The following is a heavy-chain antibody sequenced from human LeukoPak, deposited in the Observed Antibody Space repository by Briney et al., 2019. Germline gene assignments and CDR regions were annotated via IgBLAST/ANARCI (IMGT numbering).Heavy chain of an antibody. J-gene: IGHJ2*01. V-gene: IGHV1-2*02. CDR3: ARGRGTTMVRGVITNYFDL. D-gene: IGHD3-10*01. Sequence: ASVKVSCKASGYTFTAHYIHWVRQAPGQGLEWMGWIDPNSGGTNYAQRFLGSVTVTGDTSINTAFMELSRLRSDDTAIYYCARGRGTTMVRGVITNYFDLWGRGSLVTVSS. CDR2: IDPNSGGT. CDR1: GYTFTAHY.